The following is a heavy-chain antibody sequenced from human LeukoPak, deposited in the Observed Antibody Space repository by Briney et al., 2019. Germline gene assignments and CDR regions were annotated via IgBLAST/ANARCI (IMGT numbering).Heavy chain of an antibody. Sequence: GGSLRLSCAASGFTFSSYSMNWVRQAPGKGLEWVSSISSSSYIYYADSVKGRFTISRDNAKNSLYLQMNSLRAEDTAVYYCARVGESVALGPDAFDIWGQGTMVTVSS. V-gene: IGHV3-21*04. J-gene: IGHJ3*02. D-gene: IGHD3-10*01. CDR1: GFTFSSYS. CDR2: ISSSSYI. CDR3: ARVGESVALGPDAFDI.